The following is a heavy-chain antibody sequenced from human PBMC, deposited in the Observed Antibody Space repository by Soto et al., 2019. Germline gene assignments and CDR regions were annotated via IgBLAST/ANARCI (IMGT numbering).Heavy chain of an antibody. CDR1: GFTFSNSW. CDR2: IKEDGSEI. D-gene: IGHD2-2*01. V-gene: IGHV3-7*04. J-gene: IGHJ4*02. CDR3: AGDDWGPAHI. Sequence: EMHLVESGGDLVQPGGSLKLSCAASGFTFSNSWMSWVRQAPGKGLEWVANIKEDGSEIHYVDSVKGRFTISRDNAKTWLYLQMRSLRVEATAVYYSAGDDWGPAHIRGQGTPVTVSS.